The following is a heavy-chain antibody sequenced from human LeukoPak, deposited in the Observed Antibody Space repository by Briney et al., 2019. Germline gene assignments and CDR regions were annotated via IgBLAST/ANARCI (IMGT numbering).Heavy chain of an antibody. V-gene: IGHV3-74*01. CDR3: AREDGYSSSSGWFDP. CDR1: GFTFSSYW. CDR2: INSDGSST. Sequence: GGSLRLSCAASGFTFSSYWMHWVRQAPGKGLVWVSRINSDGSSTSYADSVKGRFTISRDNAKNTLYLQMNSLRAEDTAVYYCAREDGYSSSSGWFDPWGQGTLVTVSS. D-gene: IGHD6-6*01. J-gene: IGHJ5*02.